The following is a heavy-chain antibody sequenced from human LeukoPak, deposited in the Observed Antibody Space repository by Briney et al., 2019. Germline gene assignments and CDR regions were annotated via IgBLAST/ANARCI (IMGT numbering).Heavy chain of an antibody. CDR3: AKEFASNFWSGPIAY. D-gene: IGHD3-3*01. CDR2: ISGGGDTT. J-gene: IGHJ4*02. V-gene: IGHV3-23*01. Sequence: PGGSLRLSCAASGFTSSSYAMTWVRQAPGKRLEWVSTISGGGDTTYYADSVKGRFTISRDNSKSTLYLQMNSLRADDTAVYFCAKEFASNFWSGPIAYWGQGTLVTVSS. CDR1: GFTSSSYA.